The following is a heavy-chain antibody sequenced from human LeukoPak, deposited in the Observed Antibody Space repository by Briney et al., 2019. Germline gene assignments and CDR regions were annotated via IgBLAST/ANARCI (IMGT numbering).Heavy chain of an antibody. D-gene: IGHD1-14*01. V-gene: IGHV5-10-1*01. CDR1: GYSFTSYW. CDR2: IDPSDSYT. Sequence: GESLKISRKGSGYSFTSYWISWVRQMPGKGLEWMGRIDPSDSYTNYSPSFQGHVTISADKSISTAYLQWSSLKASDTAMYYCARRLPPEYYYGMDVWGQGTTVTVSS. J-gene: IGHJ6*02. CDR3: ARRLPPEYYYGMDV.